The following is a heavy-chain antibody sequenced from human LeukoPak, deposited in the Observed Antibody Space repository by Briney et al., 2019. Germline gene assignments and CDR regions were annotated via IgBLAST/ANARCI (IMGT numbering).Heavy chain of an antibody. CDR1: GGSISSSDYY. J-gene: IGHJ4*02. V-gene: IGHV3-11*06. CDR2: ISSSSSYI. CDR3: ARDASSNYDFWSGYDY. D-gene: IGHD3-3*01. Sequence: PSETLSLTCTVSGGSISSSDYYWGWIRQAPGKGLEWVSSISSSSSYIYYADSVKGRFTISRDNAKNSLYLQMNSLRAEDTAVYYCARDASSNYDFWSGYDYWGQGTLVTVSS.